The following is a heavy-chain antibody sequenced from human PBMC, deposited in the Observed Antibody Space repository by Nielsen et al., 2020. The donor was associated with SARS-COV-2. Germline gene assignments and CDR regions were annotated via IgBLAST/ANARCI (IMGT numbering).Heavy chain of an antibody. Sequence: GGSLRLSCAASGFTFDDYAMHWVRQAPGKGLEWVSYISSSSSTIYYADSVKGRFTISRDNAKNSLYLQMNSLRAEDTAVYYCARTPLEYVVPAAIEGPYYYYYYGMDVWGQGTTVTVSS. CDR3: ARTPLEYVVPAAIEGPYYYYYYGMDV. CDR2: ISSSSSTI. J-gene: IGHJ6*02. V-gene: IGHV3-48*01. D-gene: IGHD2-2*02. CDR1: GFTFDDYA.